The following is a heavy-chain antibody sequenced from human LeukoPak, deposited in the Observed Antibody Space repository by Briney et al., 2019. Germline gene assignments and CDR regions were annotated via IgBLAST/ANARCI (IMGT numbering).Heavy chain of an antibody. CDR3: ARGGYGGSNYYYYYMDV. D-gene: IGHD4-23*01. J-gene: IGHJ6*03. CDR2: INHSGST. CDR1: GGSFSGHY. V-gene: IGHV4-34*01. Sequence: SETLSLTCAVYGGSFSGHYWSWIRQPPGKGLEWIGEINHSGSTNYNPSLKSRVTISVDTSKNQFSLKLSSVTAADTAVYYCARGGYGGSNYYYYYMDVWGKGTTVTVSS.